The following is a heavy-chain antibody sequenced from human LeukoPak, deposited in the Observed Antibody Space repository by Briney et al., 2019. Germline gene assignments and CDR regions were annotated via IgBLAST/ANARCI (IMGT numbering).Heavy chain of an antibody. CDR3: ARDLYCSNNICYYDSRHHDY. D-gene: IGHD2-2*01. Sequence: GASVTVSCKASGYTFTSYGISWVRQAPGQGLEWMGWISAYNGDTNFPQKLQGRVTMTTDTSTSTAYMELRSLRSDDTAVYYCARDLYCSNNICYYDSRHHDYWGQGTLVTVSS. CDR2: ISAYNGDT. CDR1: GYTFTSYG. V-gene: IGHV1-18*01. J-gene: IGHJ4*02.